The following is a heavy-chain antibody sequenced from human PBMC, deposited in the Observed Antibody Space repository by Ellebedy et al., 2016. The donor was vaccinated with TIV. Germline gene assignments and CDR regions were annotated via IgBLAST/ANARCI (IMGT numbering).Heavy chain of an antibody. Sequence: ASVKVSXXASGYTFTNYGISWVRQAPEQGLEWMGWISAYNGNTDYAQKFQGRIMMTTDTSRKTAYMELASLGSDDTAVYYCARDTPSNDYGDYEYNGMDFWGQGTTVTVSS. D-gene: IGHD4-17*01. CDR1: GYTFTNYG. CDR3: ARDTPSNDYGDYEYNGMDF. J-gene: IGHJ6*02. CDR2: ISAYNGNT. V-gene: IGHV1-18*01.